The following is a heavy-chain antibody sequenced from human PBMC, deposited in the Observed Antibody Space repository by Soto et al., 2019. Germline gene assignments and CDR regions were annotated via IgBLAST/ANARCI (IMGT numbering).Heavy chain of an antibody. CDR1: GGSISGSYYY. Sequence: PSETLSLTCAVSGGSISGSYYYWGWLRQSPGKGPEWIGSVFYTGFTSYNPSLESRVSVSVDTSKNQFSLKVSGVSAADTAVYYCDPYKHGYNWNYFDNWGQGALVTVSS. D-gene: IGHD1-20*01. CDR2: VFYTGFT. CDR3: DPYKHGYNWNYFDN. J-gene: IGHJ4*02. V-gene: IGHV4-39*01.